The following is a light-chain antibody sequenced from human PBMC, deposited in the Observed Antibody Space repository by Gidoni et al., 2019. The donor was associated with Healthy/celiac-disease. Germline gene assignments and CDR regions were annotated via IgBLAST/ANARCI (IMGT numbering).Light chain of an antibody. CDR2: WAS. Sequence: DSVITQSPDSVAVSLGERATINCKSSQSVLYSSNNKNYLAWYQQKPGQPPKLLIYWASTRESGVPDRFSGSGSGTDFPLTISSLQAEDVAVYYCQQYYSTPCSFGQGTKLEIK. V-gene: IGKV4-1*01. CDR1: QSVLYSSNNKNY. CDR3: QQYYSTPCS. J-gene: IGKJ2*04.